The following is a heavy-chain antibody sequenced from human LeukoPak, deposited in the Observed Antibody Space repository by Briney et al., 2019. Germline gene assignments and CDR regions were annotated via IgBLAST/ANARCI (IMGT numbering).Heavy chain of an antibody. D-gene: IGHD1-26*01. CDR3: ARHRIQGATNSHFDY. V-gene: IGHV5-51*01. Sequence: GESLKISCKGSGYSFTNYWIGWVRQMPGKGLEWMGIIYPGDSETRYSPSFQGQVTISADKSISTAYLQWSSLKASDTAMYYCARHRIQGATNSHFDYWGQGTLVTVSS. CDR2: IYPGDSET. CDR1: GYSFTNYW. J-gene: IGHJ4*02.